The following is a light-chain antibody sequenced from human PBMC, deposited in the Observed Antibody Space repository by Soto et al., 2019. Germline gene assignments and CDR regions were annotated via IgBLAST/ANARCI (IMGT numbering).Light chain of an antibody. CDR3: QQYNTFLS. J-gene: IGKJ4*01. Sequence: DIPMTQSPSTLSASVGDRVTLTCRASHSIIKWLAWYQQKPGKAPKLLIYGASTLKSGVPSRFSGSGSGTEFALTISSLQPDDFATYYCQQYNTFLSFGGGTKVEIK. V-gene: IGKV1-5*03. CDR2: GAS. CDR1: HSIIKW.